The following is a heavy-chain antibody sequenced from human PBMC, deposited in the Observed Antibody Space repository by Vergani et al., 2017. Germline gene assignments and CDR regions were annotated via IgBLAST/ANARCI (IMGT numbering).Heavy chain of an antibody. CDR2: MHHDGRT. CDR1: GRSFTGFF. V-gene: IGHV4-34*02. CDR3: VRVDIVLKVADY. Sequence: QVQLQQWGPGLLKPSETLSLICGVSGRSFTGFFWGWIRQPPGKGLEWIGEMHHDGRTNYNPSLKSRVTIAVDTSKKQVSLKVGSVTAADTAIYYCVRVDIVLKVADYWGQGTPVTVSS. J-gene: IGHJ4*02. D-gene: IGHD5-12*01.